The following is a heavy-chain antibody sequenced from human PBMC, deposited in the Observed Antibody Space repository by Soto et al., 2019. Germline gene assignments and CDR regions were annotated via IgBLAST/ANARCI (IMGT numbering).Heavy chain of an antibody. CDR1: GGSISSYY. J-gene: IGHJ6*02. V-gene: IGHV4-4*07. D-gene: IGHD2-2*01. CDR3: GREPLRHCSSTSCCYYGMDV. CDR2: IYTSGST. Sequence: SETLSLTCTVSGGSISSYYWSWIRQPAGKGLEWIGRIYTSGSTNYNPSLKSRVTMSVDTSKNQFSLKLSSVTAADTAVYYCGREPLRHCSSTSCCYYGMDVWGQGTTVTVSS.